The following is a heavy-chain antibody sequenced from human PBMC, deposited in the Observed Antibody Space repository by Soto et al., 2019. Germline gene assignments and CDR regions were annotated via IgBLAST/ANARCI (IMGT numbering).Heavy chain of an antibody. CDR2: ISSSSSTI. V-gene: IGHV3-48*02. Sequence: GGSLRLSCVASGFTFSSYSMNWVRQAPGKGLEWVSYISSSSSTIYYADSVKGRFTISRDNAKNSLYLQMNSLRDEDTAVYYCARVSPGIAVAFDYWGQGTLVTVSS. CDR1: GFTFSSYS. CDR3: ARVSPGIAVAFDY. J-gene: IGHJ4*02. D-gene: IGHD6-19*01.